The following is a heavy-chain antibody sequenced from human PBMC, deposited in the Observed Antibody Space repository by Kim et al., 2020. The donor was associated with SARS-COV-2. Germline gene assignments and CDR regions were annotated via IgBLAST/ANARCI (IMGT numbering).Heavy chain of an antibody. CDR1: GGSFSGYY. CDR3: ARETMVRGVINA. D-gene: IGHD3-10*01. Sequence: SETLSLTCAVYGGSFSGYYWSWIRQPPGKGLEWIGEINHSGSTNYNPSLKSRVTISVDTSKNQFSLKLSSVTAADTAVYYCARETMVRGVINAWGQGTL. V-gene: IGHV4-34*01. CDR2: INHSGST. J-gene: IGHJ5*02.